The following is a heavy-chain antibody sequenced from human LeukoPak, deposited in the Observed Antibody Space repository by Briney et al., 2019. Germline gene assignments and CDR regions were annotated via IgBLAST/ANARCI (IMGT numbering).Heavy chain of an antibody. V-gene: IGHV4-59*12. CDR3: ARGNQWLVSPPDY. Sequence: SETLSLTCTVSGGSISSYYWSWIRQPPGKGLEWIGYIYYSGSTNYSPSLKSRVTMSVDTSKNQFSLKLSSVTAADTAVYYCARGNQWLVSPPDYWGQGTLVTVSS. CDR2: IYYSGST. D-gene: IGHD6-19*01. J-gene: IGHJ4*02. CDR1: GGSISSYY.